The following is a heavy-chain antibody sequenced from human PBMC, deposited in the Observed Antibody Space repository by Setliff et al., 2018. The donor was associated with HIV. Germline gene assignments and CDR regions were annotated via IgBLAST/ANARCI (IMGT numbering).Heavy chain of an antibody. CDR2: IYYSGST. J-gene: IGHJ6*02. CDR3: ARDHIVATIRDYYYGMDV. D-gene: IGHD5-12*01. V-gene: IGHV4-59*01. CDR1: GGSISSYH. Sequence: PSETLSLTCSLSGGSISSYHWNWIRQPPGKGLEWIGYIYYSGSTNYNPSLKSRVTISVDTSKNQFSPKLSSVTAADTAVYYCARDHIVATIRDYYYGMDVWGQGTTVTVSS.